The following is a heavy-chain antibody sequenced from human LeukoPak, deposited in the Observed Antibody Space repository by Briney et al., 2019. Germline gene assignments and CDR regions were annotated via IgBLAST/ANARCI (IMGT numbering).Heavy chain of an antibody. CDR3: ARGIPYYYGSGSPYYFDY. V-gene: IGHV4-59*01. CDR1: GGSISSYY. J-gene: IGHJ4*02. D-gene: IGHD3-10*01. CDR2: IYYSGSN. Sequence: SETLSLTCTVSGGSISSYYWSWIRQPPGKGLEWIGYIYYSGSNNYNPSLKSRVTISVDTSKNQFSLKLTSVTAADTAVYYCARGIPYYYGSGSPYYFDYWGQGTLVTVSS.